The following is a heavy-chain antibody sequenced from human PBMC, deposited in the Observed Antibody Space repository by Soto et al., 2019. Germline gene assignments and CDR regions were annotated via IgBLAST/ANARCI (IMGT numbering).Heavy chain of an antibody. CDR1: GGSISSDSYY. Sequence: SETLSLTCTVSGGSISSDSYYWAWIRQSPGKGLEWIGNMYYSGSTYYNLSLKSRVTMSVDTSKNQFSLKISSVTAADTSVYYCARIVVIPAAPDYYNYYGVDVWGQGTTVTVSS. D-gene: IGHD2-2*01. J-gene: IGHJ6*02. V-gene: IGHV4-39*01. CDR2: MYYSGST. CDR3: ARIVVIPAAPDYYNYYGVDV.